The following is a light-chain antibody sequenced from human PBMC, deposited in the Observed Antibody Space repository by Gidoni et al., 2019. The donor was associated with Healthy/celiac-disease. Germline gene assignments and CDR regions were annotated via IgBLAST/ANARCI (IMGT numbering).Light chain of an antibody. V-gene: IGKV1-9*01. CDR1: QGISSY. J-gene: IGKJ1*01. CDR3: QHLIWT. Sequence: DHQLTQSPSFLAASVGDRVTITRRASQGISSYLTWYQQKPGKAPTLLIYAASTWQSGVPSRFSGSGSLTEFTLTISSLQPEDFATYYCQHLIWTFGQGTKVEIK. CDR2: AAS.